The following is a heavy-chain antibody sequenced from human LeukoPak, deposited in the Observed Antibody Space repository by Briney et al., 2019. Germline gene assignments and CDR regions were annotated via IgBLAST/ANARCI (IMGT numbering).Heavy chain of an antibody. D-gene: IGHD3-10*01. Sequence: QPGGSLRLSCAASGFTFSSYGLSWVRQAPGKGLAWVSAISGGAPSTYYADSVKGRFTMSRDNSKHTLYLQMNSLRAEDTGVYYCAKLYGSGTHYTIDYWGQGILVTVSS. V-gene: IGHV3-23*01. J-gene: IGHJ4*02. CDR2: ISGGAPST. CDR3: AKLYGSGTHYTIDY. CDR1: GFTFSSYG.